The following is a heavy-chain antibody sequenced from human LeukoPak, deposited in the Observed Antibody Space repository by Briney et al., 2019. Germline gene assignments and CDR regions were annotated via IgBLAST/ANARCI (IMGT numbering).Heavy chain of an antibody. Sequence: ASVKVSCKASGYTFTGYYMHWVRQAPGQGLEWMGWINPNSGGTNYAQKFQGRVTMTRDTSISTAYMELSRLRSDDTAVYYCARVGYGDTWGYDQFDYWGQGTLVTASS. J-gene: IGHJ4*02. D-gene: IGHD5-12*01. V-gene: IGHV1-2*02. CDR3: ARVGYGDTWGYDQFDY. CDR2: INPNSGGT. CDR1: GYTFTGYY.